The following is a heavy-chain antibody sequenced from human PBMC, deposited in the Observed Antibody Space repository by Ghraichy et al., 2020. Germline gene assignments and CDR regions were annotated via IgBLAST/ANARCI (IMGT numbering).Heavy chain of an antibody. Sequence: SETLSLTCAVSGDSITNRNWWSWVRQAPGKGLEWIGEIWHSGNANYNPSLKSRVIISVDKSRNQFSLKMTSVTVADTGVYYCARDPRDDSLLPRFDPWGQGTLVIVSS. CDR1: GDSITNRNW. J-gene: IGHJ5*02. CDR3: ARDPRDDSLLPRFDP. V-gene: IGHV4-4*02. D-gene: IGHD3-16*01. CDR2: IWHSGNA.